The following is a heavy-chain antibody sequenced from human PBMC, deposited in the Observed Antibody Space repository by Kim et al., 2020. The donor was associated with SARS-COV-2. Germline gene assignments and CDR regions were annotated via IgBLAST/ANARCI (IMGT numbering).Heavy chain of an antibody. CDR3: ARDFGLGFPYWFVY. Sequence: AVSVKSRITINPDTSKNQFSLQLNSVTPEDTAVYYCARDFGLGFPYWFVYWGQGTLVTVSS. D-gene: IGHD2-8*02. J-gene: IGHJ4*02. V-gene: IGHV6-1*01.